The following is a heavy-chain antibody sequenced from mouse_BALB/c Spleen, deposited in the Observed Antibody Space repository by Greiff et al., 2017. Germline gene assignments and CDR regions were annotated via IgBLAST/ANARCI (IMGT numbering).Heavy chain of an antibody. J-gene: IGHJ1*01. D-gene: IGHD3-1*01. CDR2: ISCYNGAT. CDR3: ARAEVTGAYWYFDV. CDR1: GYSFTGYY. Sequence: LVKTGASVKISCKASGYSFTGYYMHWVKQSHGKSLEWTGYISCYNGATSYNQKFKGKATFTVDTSSSTAYMQFNSLTSEDSAVYYCARAEVTGAYWYFDVWGAGTTVTVSS. V-gene: IGHV1S34*01.